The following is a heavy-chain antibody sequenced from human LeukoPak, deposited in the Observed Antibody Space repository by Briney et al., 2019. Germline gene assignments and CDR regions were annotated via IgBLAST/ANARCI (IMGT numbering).Heavy chain of an antibody. CDR2: INHSGST. Sequence: SETLPLTCAVYGGSFSGYYWSWIRQPPGKGLEWIGEINHSGSTNYNPSLKSRVTISVDTSKNQFSLKLSSVTAADTAVYYCARDLTTVTLYYFDYWGQGTLVTVSS. CDR3: ARDLTTVTLYYFDY. J-gene: IGHJ4*02. CDR1: GGSFSGYY. D-gene: IGHD4-11*01. V-gene: IGHV4-34*01.